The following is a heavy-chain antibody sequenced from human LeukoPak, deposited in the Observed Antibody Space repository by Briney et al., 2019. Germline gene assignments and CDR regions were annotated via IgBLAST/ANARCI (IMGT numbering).Heavy chain of an antibody. D-gene: IGHD5-18*01. CDR3: ARSSGHSYGDFDY. J-gene: IGHJ4*02. CDR1: GASISSNY. Sequence: SETLSLTCSLSGASISSNYWSWIRQPPGKGLEWIGYTHHSGSTSYNPSLKSRITMSLDTPKNQLSLKVSSVTAADTAVYYCARSSGHSYGDFDYWGQGTLVTVSS. V-gene: IGHV4-59*12. CDR2: THHSGST.